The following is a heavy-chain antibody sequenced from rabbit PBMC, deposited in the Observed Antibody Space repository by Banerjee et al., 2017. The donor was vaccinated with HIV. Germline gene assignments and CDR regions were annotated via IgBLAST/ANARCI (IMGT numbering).Heavy chain of an antibody. CDR1: GTAFSPYN. J-gene: IGHJ4*01. Sequence: QLKESGGGLVQPGGSLNFSCKASGTAFSPYNMSWVAQAPGRGLEWIGYIDPIFGTTYYATWVDGRFTISSHNAQNTLWLQLNSLTAADTATYFCARWTYAGSSDATGRYFNLWGPGTLVTVS. CDR3: ARWTYAGSSDATGRYFNL. V-gene: IGHV1S7*01. CDR2: IDPIFGTT. D-gene: IGHD8-1*01.